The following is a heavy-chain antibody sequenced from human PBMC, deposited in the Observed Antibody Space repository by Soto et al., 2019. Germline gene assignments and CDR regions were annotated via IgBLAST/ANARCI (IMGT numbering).Heavy chain of an antibody. Sequence: ASVKVSCKASGYTFTSYGISWVRQAPGQGLEWMGWISAYNGNTNYAQKLQGRVTMTTDTSTSTAYMELRSLRSDDTAVYYCARVAKVTIFGVVIISDYYYYMDVWGKGTTVTVSS. V-gene: IGHV1-18*01. CDR1: GYTFTSYG. J-gene: IGHJ6*03. CDR3: ARVAKVTIFGVVIISDYYYYMDV. CDR2: ISAYNGNT. D-gene: IGHD3-3*01.